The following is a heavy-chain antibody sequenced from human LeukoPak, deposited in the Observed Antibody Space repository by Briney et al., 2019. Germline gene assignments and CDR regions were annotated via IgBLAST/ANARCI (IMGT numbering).Heavy chain of an antibody. D-gene: IGHD3-9*01. V-gene: IGHV4-59*12. CDR2: IYYSGST. Sequence: SDPLSLPCTVPGGSIGSYYWIWIRQPPGKGLERIGYIYYSGSTDYNPSLKSRVTISVETSKNHFSLMLSSVTAADKAVYYCAKEYFDWKKGHVRAFDIWGQGTMVTVSS. CDR3: AKEYFDWKKGHVRAFDI. CDR1: GGSIGSYY. J-gene: IGHJ3*02.